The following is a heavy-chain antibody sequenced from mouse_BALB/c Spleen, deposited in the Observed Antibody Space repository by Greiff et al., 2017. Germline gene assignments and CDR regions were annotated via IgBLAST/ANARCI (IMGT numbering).Heavy chain of an antibody. Sequence: QVQLQQSGAELVRPGASVKLSCKASGYSFTSYWMNWVKQRPGQGLEWICMIHPSDSETRLNQKFKDKATLTVDKSSSTAYMQLSSPTSEDSAVYYCARGANWDSSYAMDYWGQGTSVTVSS. CDR3: ARGANWDSSYAMDY. V-gene: IGHV1-74*01. CDR1: GYSFTSYW. D-gene: IGHD4-1*01. J-gene: IGHJ4*01. CDR2: IHPSDSET.